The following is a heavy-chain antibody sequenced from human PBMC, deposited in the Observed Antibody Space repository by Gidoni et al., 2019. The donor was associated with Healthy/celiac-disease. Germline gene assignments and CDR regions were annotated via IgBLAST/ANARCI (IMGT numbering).Heavy chain of an antibody. Sequence: QVQLQESGPGLVKPSQTLSLTCTVSGGSISSGSYDWSWIRQPAGKGLEWIGRLYTSGSTNYNPSLKIRFTISVDTSKNQFSLKLSSVTAADTAVYYCARESLTYYYGSGSYYLFDYWGQGTLVTVSS. CDR3: ARESLTYYYGSGSYYLFDY. CDR1: GGSISSGSYD. J-gene: IGHJ4*02. D-gene: IGHD3-10*01. CDR2: LYTSGST. V-gene: IGHV4-61*02.